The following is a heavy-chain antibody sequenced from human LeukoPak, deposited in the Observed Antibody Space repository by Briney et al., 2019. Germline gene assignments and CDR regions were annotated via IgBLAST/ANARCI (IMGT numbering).Heavy chain of an antibody. V-gene: IGHV5-51*01. CDR1: GYSFTSYW. Sequence: GESLKISCKGSGYSFTSYWIGWVRQMPGKGLEWMGIIYPGDSDTRYSPSFQGQVTISADKSISTAYLRWSSLKASDTAMYYCARRDYGSGKSVNWFDPWGQGTLVTVSS. D-gene: IGHD3-10*01. CDR2: IYPGDSDT. CDR3: ARRDYGSGKSVNWFDP. J-gene: IGHJ5*02.